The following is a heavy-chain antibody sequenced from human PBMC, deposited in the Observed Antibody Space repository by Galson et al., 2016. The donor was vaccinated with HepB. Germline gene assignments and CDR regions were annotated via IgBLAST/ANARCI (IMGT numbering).Heavy chain of an antibody. V-gene: IGHV3-23*01. J-gene: IGHJ6*04. Sequence: SLRLSCAASGFTFSNYVMTWVRQSPGKGLEWVSRIGGPGRSKDYADSVNGRFTIFRDNSKNTRYLQIDSLRSEDTAVYYCAKAFTTADNFYQFGMDVWGKGTTVTVSS. CDR3: AKAFTTADNFYQFGMDV. CDR2: IGGPGRSK. CDR1: GFTFSNYV. D-gene: IGHD1-1*01.